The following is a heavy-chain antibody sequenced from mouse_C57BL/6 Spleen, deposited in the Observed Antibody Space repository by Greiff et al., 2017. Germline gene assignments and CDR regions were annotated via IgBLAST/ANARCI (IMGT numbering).Heavy chain of an antibody. D-gene: IGHD1-1*01. Sequence: VKLMESGAELARPGASVKLSCKASGYTFTSYGISWVKQRTGQGLEWIGEIYPRSGNTYYNEKFKGKATLTADKSSSTAYMELRSLTSEDSAVYFCARSENLLLLFDYWGQGTTLTVSS. V-gene: IGHV1-81*01. CDR2: IYPRSGNT. J-gene: IGHJ2*01. CDR1: GYTFTSYG. CDR3: ARSENLLLLFDY.